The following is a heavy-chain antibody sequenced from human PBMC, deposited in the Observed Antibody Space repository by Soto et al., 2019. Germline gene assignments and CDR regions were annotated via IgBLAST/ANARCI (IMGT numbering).Heavy chain of an antibody. D-gene: IGHD3-10*01. J-gene: IGHJ5*02. V-gene: IGHV3-23*01. CDR3: AGTAFITMVHNWFDP. Sequence: EVQLLESGGGLVQPGGSLRLSCAASGFTFSNYAMSWVRQAPGKGLEWVSTISGGGGSTYYADSVKGRFTISRDNAKNTLYLQMNSLRDEDTAVYYCAGTAFITMVHNWFDPWGQGTLVTVSS. CDR1: GFTFSNYA. CDR2: ISGGGGST.